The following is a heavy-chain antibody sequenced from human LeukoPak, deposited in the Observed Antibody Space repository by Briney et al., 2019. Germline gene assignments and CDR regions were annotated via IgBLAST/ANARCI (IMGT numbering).Heavy chain of an antibody. Sequence: SQTLSLTCAISGDSVSSNNAAWNWIRQSPSRGLEWLGRTYYRSKWYNDYADSVKSRIIINPDTSKNQFSLQLNSVTPEDTAVYYCATGRNAGSWFDPWGQGTLVTVSS. CDR1: GDSVSSNNAA. J-gene: IGHJ5*02. CDR3: ATGRNAGSWFDP. D-gene: IGHD2-15*01. V-gene: IGHV6-1*01. CDR2: TYYRSKWYN.